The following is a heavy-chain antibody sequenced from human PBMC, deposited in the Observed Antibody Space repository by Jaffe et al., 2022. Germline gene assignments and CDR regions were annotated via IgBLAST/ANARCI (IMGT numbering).Heavy chain of an antibody. Sequence: QVQLQESGPGLVKPSGTLSLTCAVSGGSISSSNWWSWVRQPPGKGLEWIGEIYHSGSTNYNPSLKSRVTISVDKSKNQFSLKLSSVTAADTAVYYCASWTPDYGDYNDLLAPLDPWGQGTLVTVSS. CDR1: GGSISSSNW. D-gene: IGHD4-17*01. CDR2: IYHSGST. J-gene: IGHJ5*02. CDR3: ASWTPDYGDYNDLLAPLDP. V-gene: IGHV4-4*02.